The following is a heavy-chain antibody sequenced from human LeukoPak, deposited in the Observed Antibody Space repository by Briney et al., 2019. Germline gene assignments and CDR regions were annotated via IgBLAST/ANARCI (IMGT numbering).Heavy chain of an antibody. J-gene: IGHJ6*03. CDR2: IYHSGST. D-gene: IGHD5-18*01. V-gene: IGHV4-38-2*02. CDR1: GYSISSGYY. Sequence: PSETLSLTCTVSGYSISSGYYWGWIRQPPGKGLEWIGSIYHSGSTYYNPPLKSRVTISVDTSKNQFSLKLSSVTAADTAVYYCAREGYSSGLYYYMDVWGKGTTVTVSS. CDR3: AREGYSSGLYYYMDV.